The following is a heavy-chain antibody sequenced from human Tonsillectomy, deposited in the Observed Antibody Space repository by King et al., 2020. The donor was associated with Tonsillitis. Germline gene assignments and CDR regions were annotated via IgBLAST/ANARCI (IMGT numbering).Heavy chain of an antibody. D-gene: IGHD3-10*01. J-gene: IGHJ6*02. CDR1: GYNFISYW. CDR3: ARPHTRLIWSGEVLVDL. Sequence: DVQLVESGAEVKKPGESLRISCEGSGYNFISYWIGWVRQMPGKGLEWMGIIYPRDSDTRYSPSFQGQVTISVDKSISTAYLQWSSLKASDTAMYYCARPHTRLIWSGEVLVDLWGQGTTVTVSS. CDR2: IYPRDSDT. V-gene: IGHV5-51*01.